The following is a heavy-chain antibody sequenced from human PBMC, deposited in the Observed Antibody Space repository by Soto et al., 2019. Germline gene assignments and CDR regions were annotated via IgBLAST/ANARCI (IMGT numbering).Heavy chain of an antibody. V-gene: IGHV4-39*01. Sequence: PSETLSLTCNVSGDSISSGDHYWSWIRQPPGKGLEWIGSIYRSGTTDYNPSLKSRVNISVDTSKNQLSLKLTSVTAADTAAYYCAISYDFPTNFYFDYWGQGALVTVSS. J-gene: IGHJ4*02. D-gene: IGHD3-3*01. CDR3: AISYDFPTNFYFDY. CDR1: GDSISSGDHY. CDR2: IYRSGTT.